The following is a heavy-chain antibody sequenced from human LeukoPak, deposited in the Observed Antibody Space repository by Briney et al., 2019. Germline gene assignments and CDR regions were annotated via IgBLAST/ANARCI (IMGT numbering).Heavy chain of an antibody. CDR2: INAGNGNT. J-gene: IGHJ6*02. D-gene: IGHD2-15*01. CDR1: GYTFTSYA. V-gene: IGHV1-3*01. CDR3: ARGYCSGGSCYYYGMDV. Sequence: ASVKVSYKASGYTFTSYAMHWVRQAPGQRLEWMGWINAGNGNTKYSQKFQGRVTITRDTSASTAYMELSSLRSEDTAVYYCARGYCSGGSCYYYGMDVWGQGTTVTVSS.